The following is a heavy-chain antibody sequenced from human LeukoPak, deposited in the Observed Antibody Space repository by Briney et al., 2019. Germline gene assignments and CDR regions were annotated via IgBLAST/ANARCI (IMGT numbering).Heavy chain of an antibody. CDR1: GFTFSSYE. CDR2: ISSSGSTI. J-gene: IGHJ2*01. CDR3: AREFSGPSSGWHRGYWYFDL. D-gene: IGHD6-19*01. Sequence: AGGSLRLSCAASGFTFSSYEMNWVRQAPGKGLEWVSYISSSGSTIYYADSVKGRFTISRDNAKNSLYLQMNSLRAEDTAVYYCAREFSGPSSGWHRGYWYFDLWGRGTLVTVSS. V-gene: IGHV3-48*03.